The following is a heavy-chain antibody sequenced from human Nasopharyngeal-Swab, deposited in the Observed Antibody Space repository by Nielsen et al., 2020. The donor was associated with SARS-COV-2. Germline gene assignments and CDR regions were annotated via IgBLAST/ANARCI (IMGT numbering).Heavy chain of an antibody. CDR1: GFIFSSYS. Sequence: GGSLRLSCAASGFIFSSYSMNWVRQAPGKGLEWVSSISSSSSYIYYADSVKGRFTISRDNAKNSLYLQMNSLRAEDTAVYYCARDRGRDGYTLDYWGQGTLVTVSS. V-gene: IGHV3-21*01. CDR2: ISSSSSYI. J-gene: IGHJ4*02. CDR3: ARDRGRDGYTLDY. D-gene: IGHD5-24*01.